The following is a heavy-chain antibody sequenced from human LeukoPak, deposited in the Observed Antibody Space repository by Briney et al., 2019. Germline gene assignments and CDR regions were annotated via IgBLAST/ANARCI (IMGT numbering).Heavy chain of an antibody. Sequence: KTSETLSLTCTVSGGSISSYYWSWIRQPPGKGLEWIGYIYYSGSTNYNPSLKSRVTISVDTSKNQFSLKLSSVTAADTAVYYCARVKGHRAGRKNSSGYYPYYFDYWGQGTLVTVSS. CDR1: GGSISSYY. CDR3: ARVKGHRAGRKNSSGYYPYYFDY. D-gene: IGHD3-22*01. V-gene: IGHV4-59*01. J-gene: IGHJ4*02. CDR2: IYYSGST.